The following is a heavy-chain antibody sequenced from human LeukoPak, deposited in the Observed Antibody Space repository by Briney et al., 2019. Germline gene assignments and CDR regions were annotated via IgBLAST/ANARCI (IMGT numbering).Heavy chain of an antibody. V-gene: IGHV4-34*01. CDR3: ARLGRNYVFDY. CDR2: INHSGST. D-gene: IGHD1-7*01. CDR1: GGSFSGYY. Sequence: SETLSLTCAVYGGSFSGYYWSWIRQPPGKGLEWIGGINHSGSTNYNPSLKSRVTISVDTSKNQFSLKLSSVTAADTAVYYCARLGRNYVFDYWGQGTLVTVSS. J-gene: IGHJ4*02.